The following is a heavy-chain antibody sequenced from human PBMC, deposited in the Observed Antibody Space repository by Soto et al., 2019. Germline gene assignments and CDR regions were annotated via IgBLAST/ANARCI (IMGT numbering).Heavy chain of an antibody. CDR2: INTNNGGT. Sequence: VASVKVSCKASGYTFTGYLMHWVRQAPGQGLEWMGWINTNNGGTNSAQKFQGRVTMTMDTSINTAYMELSSLRSDDTAIYYCARGWEGVVGANYWGQGTLVTVSS. V-gene: IGHV1-2*02. CDR3: ARGWEGVVGANY. CDR1: GYTFTGYL. J-gene: IGHJ4*02. D-gene: IGHD1-26*01.